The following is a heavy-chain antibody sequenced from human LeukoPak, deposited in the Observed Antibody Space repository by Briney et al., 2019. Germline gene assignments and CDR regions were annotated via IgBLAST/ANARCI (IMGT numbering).Heavy chain of an antibody. Sequence: ASVKVSCKASGYTFTGYYMHWVRQAPGQGLEWMGWMNPNSGNTGYAQKFQGRVTMTRNTSISTAYMELSSLRSEGTAVYYCARGDRSSSWYGDYYYYMDVWGKGTTVTISS. CDR3: ARGDRSSSWYGDYYYYMDV. V-gene: IGHV1-8*02. J-gene: IGHJ6*03. CDR1: GYTFTGYY. CDR2: MNPNSGNT. D-gene: IGHD6-13*01.